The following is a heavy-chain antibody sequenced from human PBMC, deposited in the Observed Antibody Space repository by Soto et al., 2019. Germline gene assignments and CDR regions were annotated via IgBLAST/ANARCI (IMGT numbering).Heavy chain of an antibody. CDR2: ISAAGDTT. V-gene: IGHV3-23*01. CDR1: GFTFSSYA. CDR3: AKAPYGMGSTYFDY. D-gene: IGHD4-17*01. Sequence: GGSLRLSCAASGFTFSSYAMSWVRQAPGKGLEWVSGISAAGDTTPYADSVEGRFTISRDNSKSTLFLQMNSLRAEDTAVYYCAKAPYGMGSTYFDYWGQGTLVTVPS. J-gene: IGHJ4*02.